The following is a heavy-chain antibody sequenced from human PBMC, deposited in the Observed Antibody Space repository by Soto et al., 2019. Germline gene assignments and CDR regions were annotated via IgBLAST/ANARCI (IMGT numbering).Heavy chain of an antibody. V-gene: IGHV4-61*01. J-gene: IGHJ4*02. D-gene: IGHD5-12*01. Sequence: SETLSLTCTVSGGSVSSGSYYWTWIRQPPGRGLEWIGYIYYTGSTDYNPSLKSRVTISVDTSKNQFSLKLSSVTAADTAVYYCAGGLVEMATISPFDYWGQGTLVTVSS. CDR3: AGGLVEMATISPFDY. CDR1: GGSVSSGSYY. CDR2: IYYTGST.